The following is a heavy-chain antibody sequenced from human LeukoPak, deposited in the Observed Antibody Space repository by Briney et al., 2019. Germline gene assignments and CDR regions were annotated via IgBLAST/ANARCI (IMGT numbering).Heavy chain of an antibody. Sequence: PGGSLRLSCAASGFTFSNGWMTWVRQAPGKGLEWVANIKQEGREKYYVDSVKGRFTISRDNAGNSLYLQMNRLRAEDTALYYCARASRRYCRTGSCAGDYWGQGTLVTVTS. CDR1: GFTFSNGW. D-gene: IGHD2-15*01. CDR3: ARASRRYCRTGSCAGDY. V-gene: IGHV3-7*05. J-gene: IGHJ4*02. CDR2: IKQEGREK.